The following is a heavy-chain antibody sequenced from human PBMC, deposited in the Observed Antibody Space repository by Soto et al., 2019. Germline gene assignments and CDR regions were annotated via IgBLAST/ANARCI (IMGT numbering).Heavy chain of an antibody. CDR3: ARLAYGDAFDI. D-gene: IGHD3-16*01. J-gene: IGHJ3*02. CDR1: GGSFSGYY. CDR2: INHSGST. V-gene: IGHV4-34*01. Sequence: PSETLSLTCAVYGGSFSGYYWSWIRQPPGKGLEWIGEINHSGSTNYNPSLKSRVTISVDTSKNQFSLKLSSVTAADTAVYYCARLAYGDAFDIWGQGTMVTVSS.